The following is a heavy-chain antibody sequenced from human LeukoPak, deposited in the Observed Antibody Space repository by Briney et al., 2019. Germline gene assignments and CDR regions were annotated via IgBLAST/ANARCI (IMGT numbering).Heavy chain of an antibody. J-gene: IGHJ4*02. CDR1: GFTFSSYG. CDR3: AKDSCSGGSCYLGFDY. V-gene: IGHV3-9*01. Sequence: PGGSLRLSCAASGFTFSSYGMNWVRQAPGKGLEWVSGISWNSGSIGYADSVKGRFTISRDNAKNSLYLQMNSLRAEDTALYYCAKDSCSGGSCYLGFDYWGQGTLVTVSS. CDR2: ISWNSGSI. D-gene: IGHD2-15*01.